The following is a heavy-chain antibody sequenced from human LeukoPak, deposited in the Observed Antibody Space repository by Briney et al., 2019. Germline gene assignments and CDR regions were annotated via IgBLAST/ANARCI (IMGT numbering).Heavy chain of an antibody. CDR1: GFTFSSYA. V-gene: IGHV3-23*01. Sequence: PGGSLRLSCAASGFTFSSYAMSWVRQAAGKGLEWVSSISGSGGRTYYADSAKGRFTISRDNAKNTLYLQMNSLRVEDTAVYYCARTEYCSPTSCKYASLWGQGTIVTVSS. J-gene: IGHJ3*01. CDR3: ARTEYCSPTSCKYASL. CDR2: ISGSGGRT. D-gene: IGHD2-2*01.